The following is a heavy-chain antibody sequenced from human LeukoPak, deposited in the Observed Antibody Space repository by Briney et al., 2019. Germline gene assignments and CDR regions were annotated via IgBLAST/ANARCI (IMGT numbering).Heavy chain of an antibody. Sequence: ASVKVSCKASGGTFSSYTISWVRQAPGQGLEWMGWISAYNGNTNYAQKLQGRVTMTTDTSTGTAYMELRSLRSDDTAVYYCARDTGDYDDYWGQGTLVTVSS. CDR2: ISAYNGNT. V-gene: IGHV1-18*01. CDR1: GGTFSSYT. J-gene: IGHJ4*02. CDR3: ARDTGDYDDY.